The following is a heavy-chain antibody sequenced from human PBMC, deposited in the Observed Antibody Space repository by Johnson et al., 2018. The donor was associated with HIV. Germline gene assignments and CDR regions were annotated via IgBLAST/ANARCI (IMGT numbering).Heavy chain of an antibody. CDR1: GFTFSSYW. V-gene: IGHV3-7*01. D-gene: IGHD2-21*01. CDR2: IKQDGSEK. Sequence: VLLVESGGGLVQPGGSLRLSCAASGFTFSSYWMSWVRQAPGKGLEWVAKIKQDGSEKYYEDSVKGRFTISRDNAKNSLYLQMNSLRAEDTAVYYCVCLRVSLSAFDIWGQGTMVTVSS. CDR3: VCLRVSLSAFDI. J-gene: IGHJ3*02.